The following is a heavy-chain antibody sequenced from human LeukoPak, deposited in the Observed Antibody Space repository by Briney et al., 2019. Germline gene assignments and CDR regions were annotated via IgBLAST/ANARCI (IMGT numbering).Heavy chain of an antibody. Sequence: ASVKVSCKASEYTFTGYYMHWVRQAPGQGLEWMGWINPNSGGTNYAQKFQGRVTMTRDTSISTAYMELSRLRSDDTAVYYCAREDVYVWGSYRYYGPFDYWGQGTLVTVSS. V-gene: IGHV1-2*02. CDR1: EYTFTGYY. D-gene: IGHD3-16*02. J-gene: IGHJ4*02. CDR2: INPNSGGT. CDR3: AREDVYVWGSYRYYGPFDY.